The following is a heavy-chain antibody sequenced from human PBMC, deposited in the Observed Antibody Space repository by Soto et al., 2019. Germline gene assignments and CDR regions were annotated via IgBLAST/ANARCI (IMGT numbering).Heavy chain of an antibody. CDR2: ISAYNGNT. CDR3: ATVRYWYYFDY. V-gene: IGHV1-18*01. CDR1: GYTFTSYG. J-gene: IGHJ4*02. Sequence: ASVKVSCKASGYTFTSYGISWVRQAPGQGLEWMGWISAYNGNTNYAQKLQGRVTMTTDTSTSTAYMELSSLRSEDTAVYYCATVRYWYYFDYWGQGTLVTVSS. D-gene: IGHD2-8*02.